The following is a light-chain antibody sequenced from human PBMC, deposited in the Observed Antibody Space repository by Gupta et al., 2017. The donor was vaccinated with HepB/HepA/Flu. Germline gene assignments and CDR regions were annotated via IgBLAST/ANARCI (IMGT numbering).Light chain of an antibody. CDR2: DNN. Sequence: QSVLTQPPSVSAAPGQTVTISCSGSSSNIGNNYVSWYQQLPGTAPKLLISDNNKRPSGMPDRFSGSKSGTSATLGITGLQTGDEADYYCGTWDSSLSADRPVFGGGTKLTVL. CDR3: GTWDSSLSADRPV. CDR1: SSNIGNNY. V-gene: IGLV1-51*01. J-gene: IGLJ3*02.